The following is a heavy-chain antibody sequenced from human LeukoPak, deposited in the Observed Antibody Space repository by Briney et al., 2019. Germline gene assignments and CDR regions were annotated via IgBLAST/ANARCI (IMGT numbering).Heavy chain of an antibody. V-gene: IGHV1-69*13. CDR2: IIPIFGTA. CDR1: GGTFSSYA. D-gene: IGHD4-17*01. J-gene: IGHJ4*02. Sequence: ASVKVSCKASGGTFSSYAISWVRQAPGQGLEWMRGIIPIFGTANYAQKFQGRVTITADESTSTAYMELSSLRSEDTAVYYCALTTDGGYYFDYWGQGTLVTVSS. CDR3: ALTTDGGYYFDY.